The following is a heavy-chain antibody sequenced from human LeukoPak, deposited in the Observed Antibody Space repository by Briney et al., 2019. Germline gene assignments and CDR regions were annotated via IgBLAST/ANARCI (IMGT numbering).Heavy chain of an antibody. CDR2: FDPEDGET. D-gene: IGHD3-3*01. CDR3: ATGEGWNY. V-gene: IGHV1-24*01. Sequence: GASVKVSCKASGGTFSSYAISWVRQAPGQGLEWMGGFDPEDGETIYAQKFQGRVTMTEDTSTDTAYMELSSLRSEDTAVYYCATGEGWNYWGQGTLVTVSS. J-gene: IGHJ4*02. CDR1: GGTFSSYA.